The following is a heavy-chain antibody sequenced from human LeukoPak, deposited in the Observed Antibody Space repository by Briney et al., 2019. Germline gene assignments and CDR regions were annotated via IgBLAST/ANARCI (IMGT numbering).Heavy chain of an antibody. J-gene: IGHJ4*02. CDR3: AKDSAYYYGSGGFDY. CDR2: ISWNSGSI. D-gene: IGHD3-22*01. Sequence: GRSLRLSCAASGFTFDDYAMHWVRQAPGKGLGWVSGISWNSGSIGYADSVKGRFTISRDNAKNSLYLQMNSLRAEDTALYYCAKDSAYYYGSGGFDYWGQGTLVTVSS. V-gene: IGHV3-9*01. CDR1: GFTFDDYA.